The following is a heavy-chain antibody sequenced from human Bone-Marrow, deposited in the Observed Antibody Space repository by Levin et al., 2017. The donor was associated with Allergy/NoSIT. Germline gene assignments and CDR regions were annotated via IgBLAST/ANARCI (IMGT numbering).Heavy chain of an antibody. J-gene: IGHJ4*02. V-gene: IGHV3-48*01. CDR1: GFTFNGYS. D-gene: IGHD6-19*01. CDR3: ARPGVAGDFDY. CDR2: LICILPTT. Sequence: GGSLRLSCAASGFTFNGYSMHWVRQAPGRGLEWFSSLICILPTTYYADSVKGRFTISRDNAKNSLYLQMNSLRVEDTAVYYCARPGVAGDFDYWGQGTLVTVSS.